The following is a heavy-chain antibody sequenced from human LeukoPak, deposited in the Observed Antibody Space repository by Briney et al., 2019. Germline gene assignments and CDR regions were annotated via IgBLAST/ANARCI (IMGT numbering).Heavy chain of an antibody. J-gene: IGHJ4*02. D-gene: IGHD4-17*01. CDR1: GYTFTAYY. Sequence: ASVKVSCKASGYTFTAYYIHWVRQAPGQGLEWMGRINPISGGTNYAQKFQGRVTMTRDTSTSTVYMELSRLRSEDTAVYYCARSYDYGDHIDYWGQGTLVTVSS. V-gene: IGHV1-2*06. CDR2: INPISGGT. CDR3: ARSYDYGDHIDY.